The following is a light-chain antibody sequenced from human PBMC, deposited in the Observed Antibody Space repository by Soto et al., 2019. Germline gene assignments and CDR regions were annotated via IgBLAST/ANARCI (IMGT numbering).Light chain of an antibody. Sequence: ELVLTQSLGTLSLSPGERATLSCRASQSVSSSYLAWYQQKPGQAPRLLIYGASVRATGIPDRFSGSGSGTDVTLTISRVEPEDFAVLYCQQDDSSPGTFGQGTKVDVK. CDR3: QQDDSSPGT. V-gene: IGKV3-20*01. CDR1: QSVSSSY. J-gene: IGKJ1*01. CDR2: GAS.